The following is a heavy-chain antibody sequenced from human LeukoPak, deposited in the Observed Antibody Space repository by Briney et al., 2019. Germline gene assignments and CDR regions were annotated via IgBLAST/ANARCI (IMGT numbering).Heavy chain of an antibody. J-gene: IGHJ4*02. Sequence: GGSLRLSCAASGFTFSSYAMHWVRQAPGKGLEWVAVISYDGSNKYYADSVKGRFTISRDNSKNTLYLQMNSPRAEDTAVYYCARDPSDTAMATFDYWGQGTLVTVSS. V-gene: IGHV3-30-3*01. CDR2: ISYDGSNK. CDR1: GFTFSSYA. D-gene: IGHD5-18*01. CDR3: ARDPSDTAMATFDY.